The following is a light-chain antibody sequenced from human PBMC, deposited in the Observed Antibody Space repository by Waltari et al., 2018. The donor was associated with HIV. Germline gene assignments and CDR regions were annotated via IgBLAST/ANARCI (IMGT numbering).Light chain of an antibody. CDR3: NSYGGNINFT. CDR1: SSDPAVYNY. J-gene: IGLJ2*01. CDR2: EVN. Sequence: QSALTQPPSASGSPGQSVTISCTGISSDPAVYNYVSWYQQHPGKAPKLIIYEVNKRPSGVPDRFSGSKSGNTASLTVSGLQAEDEAEYYCNSYGGNINFTFGGGTELTVL. V-gene: IGLV2-8*01.